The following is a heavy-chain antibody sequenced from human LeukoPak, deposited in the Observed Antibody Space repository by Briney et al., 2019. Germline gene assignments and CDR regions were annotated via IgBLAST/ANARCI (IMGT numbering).Heavy chain of an antibody. D-gene: IGHD3-22*01. J-gene: IGHJ3*02. Sequence: SETLSLTCAGYGGTFSGYYWSWIRQPPGKGLEWIGEINHSGSTNYNQSLKSRVTISVDTSKNQFSLKLSSVTAADTAVYYCARGLAYYDSSGYYYDAFDIWGQGTMVTVSS. CDR1: GGTFSGYY. CDR2: INHSGST. CDR3: ARGLAYYDSSGYYYDAFDI. V-gene: IGHV4-34*01.